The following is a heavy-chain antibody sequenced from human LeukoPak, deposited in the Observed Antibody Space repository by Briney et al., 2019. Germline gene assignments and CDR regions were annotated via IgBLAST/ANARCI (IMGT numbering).Heavy chain of an antibody. D-gene: IGHD2-21*02. J-gene: IGHJ4*02. V-gene: IGHV3-49*04. CDR2: ISSKADAGST. CDR1: GFTFGDYA. CDR3: TRPLLVYCGGDCYNPPDY. Sequence: GGSLRLSCTASGFTFGDYAMSWVRQAPGKGLEWVGLISSKADAGSTEYAASVKGRFTISRDDSKSIGYLQMNSLKTEDTAVYYCTRPLLVYCGGDCYNPPDYWGQGTLVSVPP.